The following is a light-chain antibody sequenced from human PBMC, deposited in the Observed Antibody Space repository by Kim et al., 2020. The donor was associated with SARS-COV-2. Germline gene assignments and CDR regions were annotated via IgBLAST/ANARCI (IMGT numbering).Light chain of an antibody. CDR2: KVS. J-gene: IGKJ1*01. CDR1: QSLVYSDGNTY. CDR3: MQGTHWPWT. Sequence: DVVMTQSPLSLPVTLGQPASISCRSSQSLVYSDGNTYLNWFQQRPGQSPRRLIYKVSNRDSGVPDRFSGSGSGTDFTLKISRVEAEDVGLYYCMQGTHWPWTFGQGTKVDIK. V-gene: IGKV2-30*01.